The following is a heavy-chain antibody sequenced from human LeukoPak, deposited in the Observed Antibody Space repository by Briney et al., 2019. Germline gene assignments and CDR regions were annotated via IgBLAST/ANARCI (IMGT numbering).Heavy chain of an antibody. J-gene: IGHJ4*02. CDR3: ARQLRWDQYYFDY. Sequence: GASVKVSCKASGGSFNNYAISWVRQAPGQGLEWMGWISAYNGDTKYALNLQGRVTMTTDTSTSTAYMELRSLRSDDTAVYYCARQLRWDQYYFDYWGQGTLVTVSS. D-gene: IGHD4-23*01. CDR2: ISAYNGDT. CDR1: GGSFNNYA. V-gene: IGHV1-18*01.